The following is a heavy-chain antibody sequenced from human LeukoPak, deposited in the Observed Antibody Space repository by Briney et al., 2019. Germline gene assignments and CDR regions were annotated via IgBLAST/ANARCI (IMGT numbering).Heavy chain of an antibody. CDR1: GGTFSSYA. D-gene: IGHD2-15*01. CDR3: ARGSPYCSGGSCYSAWFDP. J-gene: IGHJ5*02. V-gene: IGHV1-69*05. CDR2: IIPIFGTA. Sequence: GASVKVSCKASGGTFSSYAISWVRQAPGQGLEWMGGIIPIFGTANYAQKFQGRVTITTDESTSTAYMELSSLRSEDTAVYYCARGSPYCSGGSCYSAWFDPWGQGTLVTVSS.